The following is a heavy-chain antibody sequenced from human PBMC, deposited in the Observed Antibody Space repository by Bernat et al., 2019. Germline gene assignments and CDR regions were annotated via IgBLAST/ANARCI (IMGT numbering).Heavy chain of an antibody. Sequence: EVQLVESGGGLVQPGGSLRLSCAASGFTFSSYDMYWVRQATGKGLEWVSVIGTTGDTYYPGSVKGRFTISRENAKNSLYLQMNSLRADDTAVYYCAREKLSCTNGVCYLYGLDVWGQGTTVTVSS. V-gene: IGHV3-13*01. CDR1: GFTFSSYD. D-gene: IGHD2-8*01. CDR3: AREKLSCTNGVCYLYGLDV. CDR2: IGTTGDT. J-gene: IGHJ6*02.